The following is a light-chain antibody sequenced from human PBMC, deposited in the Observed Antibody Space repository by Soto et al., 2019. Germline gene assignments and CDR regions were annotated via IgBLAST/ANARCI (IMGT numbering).Light chain of an antibody. CDR3: QQYSNSLST. CDR2: GAS. Sequence: EMVLTQSPGTLSLSPGEISTLSFRSSQSVSSSYLAWYQQKPGQAPRLLIYGASSRATGIPDRFSGSGSGTDFTLTISRLEPEDFAVYYCQQYSNSLSTFGQGTKVDIK. J-gene: IGKJ1*01. CDR1: QSVSSSY. V-gene: IGKV3-20*01.